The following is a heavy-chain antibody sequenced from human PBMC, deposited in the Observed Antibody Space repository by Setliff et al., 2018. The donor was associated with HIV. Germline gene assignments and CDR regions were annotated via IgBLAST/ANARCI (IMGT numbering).Heavy chain of an antibody. CDR2: ISYDGTSK. CDR1: GFTFSTHG. V-gene: IGHV3-30*18. D-gene: IGHD2-21*01. CDR3: AKGCGGAGFCYYADY. Sequence: ALRLSCAASGFTFSTHGMHWVRQAPGKGLEWVAIISYDGTSKHYADSVKGRFTISRDNSKNTLYLHMNNLRGDDTAVYYCAKGCGGAGFCYYADYWGQGTVVTVSS. J-gene: IGHJ4*02.